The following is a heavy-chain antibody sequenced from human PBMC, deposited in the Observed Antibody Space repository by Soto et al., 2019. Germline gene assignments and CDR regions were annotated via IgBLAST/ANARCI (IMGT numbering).Heavy chain of an antibody. J-gene: IGHJ6*03. Sequence: QVQLQQWGAGLLKPSETLSLTCAVYGGSFSGYYWSWIRQPPGKGLEGIGEINHSGSTNYNPSLKSRVTISVDTSKNQFSLKLSSVTAADTAVYYCARGHCSGGSCYPTRYYYYYMDVWGKGTTVTVSS. CDR1: GGSFSGYY. CDR3: ARGHCSGGSCYPTRYYYYYMDV. D-gene: IGHD2-15*01. V-gene: IGHV4-34*01. CDR2: INHSGST.